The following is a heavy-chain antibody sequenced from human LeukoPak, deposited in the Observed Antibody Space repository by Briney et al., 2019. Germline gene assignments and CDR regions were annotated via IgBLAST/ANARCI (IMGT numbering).Heavy chain of an antibody. Sequence: PGGSLRLSCAASGFTFSSYSMSWVRQAPGKGLEWVSSITTSSTYISYADSVKGRFTISRDNAKNSLHLQMNSLRAEDTAVYYCASQDVFRYHDYWGQGTLVTVSS. CDR1: GFTFSSYS. J-gene: IGHJ4*02. CDR2: ITTSSTYI. V-gene: IGHV3-21*06. CDR3: ASQDVFRYHDY. D-gene: IGHD2-2*01.